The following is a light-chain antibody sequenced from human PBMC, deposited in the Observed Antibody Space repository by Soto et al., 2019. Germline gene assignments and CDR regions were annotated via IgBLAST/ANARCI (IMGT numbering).Light chain of an antibody. CDR3: SSYAGSSKYV. CDR1: SSDVGGYNY. CDR2: EVS. J-gene: IGLJ1*01. Sequence: QSALTQPPSASGSPGQSVTISCTGTSSDVGGYNYVSWYQQHPGKAPKLMIYEVSQRPSGVPDRFSGSKSDNTASLTVSGLQPEDEADYYCSSYAGSSKYVFGTGTKVTVL. V-gene: IGLV2-8*01.